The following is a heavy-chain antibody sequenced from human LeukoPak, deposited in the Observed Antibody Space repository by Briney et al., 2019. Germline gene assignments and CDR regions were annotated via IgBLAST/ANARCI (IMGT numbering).Heavy chain of an antibody. Sequence: GGSLRLSCAASGFSFSSYWMHRVRQAPGKGLVWVSRINSDGSTINYADSVKGRFTISRDNAKNTLSLQMNSLRAEDTAVYYCARVQVGENYSKLDYWGQGTLVTVSS. D-gene: IGHD3-10*01. CDR1: GFSFSSYW. V-gene: IGHV3-74*01. CDR3: ARVQVGENYSKLDY. J-gene: IGHJ4*02. CDR2: INSDGSTI.